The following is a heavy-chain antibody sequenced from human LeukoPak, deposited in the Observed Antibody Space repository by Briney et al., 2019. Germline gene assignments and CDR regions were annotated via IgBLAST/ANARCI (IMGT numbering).Heavy chain of an antibody. V-gene: IGHV4-30-4*08. J-gene: IGHJ5*02. D-gene: IGHD2-2*01. Sequence: PSQTLSLTCTVSGGSLSRGDYYWLWIRQSPGKGLVWIGCIYYSGSTYYYNPSLKSPITISVDTSKNQFSLRLSSVTAADTAIYFCASTDWSDTRCSGANLFDPGGQGTLVTVSS. CDR3: ASTDWSDTRCSGANLFDP. CDR2: IYYSGSTY. CDR1: GGSLSRGDYY.